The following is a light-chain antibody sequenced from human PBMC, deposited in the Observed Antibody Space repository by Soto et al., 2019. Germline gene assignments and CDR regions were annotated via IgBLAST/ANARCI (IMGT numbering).Light chain of an antibody. CDR2: EVN. Sequence: LTQPASVSGSPGQSITISCTGTSSDIGGYKYVSWYQHHPGKVPQLIIYEVNNRPSGVSNRFSGSKSGNTASLTISGLQAEDEAVYYCSSYSSGSTLGVFGGGTKVTVL. J-gene: IGLJ3*02. CDR3: SSYSSGSTLGV. CDR1: SSDIGGYKY. V-gene: IGLV2-14*01.